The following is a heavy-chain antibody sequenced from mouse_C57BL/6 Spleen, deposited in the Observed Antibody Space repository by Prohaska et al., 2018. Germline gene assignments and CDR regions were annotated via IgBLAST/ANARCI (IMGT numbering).Heavy chain of an antibody. Sequence: QAYLQQSGAELVRLGASVNMSCNASGYTFTSYNMYWVKQTPRQGLAWIEAIYPGNCDTSYNQKFKGKATLTVDKSSSTAYMQLSSLTSEDSAVYFCARYDTTVGYFDYWGQGTTLTVSS. J-gene: IGHJ2*01. CDR2: IYPGNCDT. CDR3: ARYDTTVGYFDY. V-gene: IGHV1-12*01. D-gene: IGHD1-1*01. CDR1: GYTFTSYN.